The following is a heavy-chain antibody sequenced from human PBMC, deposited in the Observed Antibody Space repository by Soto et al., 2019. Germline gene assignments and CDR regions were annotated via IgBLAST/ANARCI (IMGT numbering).Heavy chain of an antibody. V-gene: IGHV4-59*08. CDR1: GGSISSYY. CDR3: ARHAFRYYYASSGPYDR. Sequence: SETLSLTCTVSGGSISSYYWSWIRQPPGKGLEWTGYIYYSGSTNYNPSLKSRVTISVDTSKNQFSLKLSPVTAADTAVYYCARHAFRYYYASSGPYDRWGLGTLVTVS. J-gene: IGHJ5*02. D-gene: IGHD3-22*01. CDR2: IYYSGST.